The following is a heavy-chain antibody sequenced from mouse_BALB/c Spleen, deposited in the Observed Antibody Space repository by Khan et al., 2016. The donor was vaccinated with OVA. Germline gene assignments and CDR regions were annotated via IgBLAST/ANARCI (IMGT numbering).Heavy chain of an antibody. CDR2: NDPPNGNT. Sequence: VQLQQSGAELVKSGATVKSSCTASGLTINDTYMHWLKQWPEQGLEWFGRNDPPNGNTKYDPTLQGKATITADPSSNTAYLQLSDLTTEDTAVYYCARMARKWGQGTPLTVSS. CDR1: GLTINDTY. CDR3: ARMARK. V-gene: IGHV14-3*02. J-gene: IGHJ2*01.